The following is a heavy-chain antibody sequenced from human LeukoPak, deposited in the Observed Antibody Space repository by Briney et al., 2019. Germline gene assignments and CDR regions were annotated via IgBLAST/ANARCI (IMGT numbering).Heavy chain of an antibody. J-gene: IGHJ4*02. V-gene: IGHV1-24*01. D-gene: IGHD6-19*01. CDR2: FDAVEGET. CDR3: ATDRRYSNCWFYY. CDR1: GHTFSAYY. Sequence: GASVKVSCTASGHTFSAYYITSVRQAPGNGLEWRGGFDAVEGETIYAQKIPGRDTIPAHTSTPTAYMELRSARVEATAVYNRATDRRYSNCWFYYWGQGTLVTVSS.